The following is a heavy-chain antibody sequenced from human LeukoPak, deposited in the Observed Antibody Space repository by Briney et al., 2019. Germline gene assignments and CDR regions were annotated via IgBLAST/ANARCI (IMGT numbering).Heavy chain of an antibody. D-gene: IGHD3-22*01. CDR2: IIPILGIA. CDR1: GGTFSSYA. Sequence: SVKVSCKASGGTFSSYAISWVRQAPGQGLEWMGRIIPILGIANYAQKFQGRVTITADKSTSTAYMELSSLRSEDTAVYYCARDPDHSSGDHLDYWGQGTLVTVSS. CDR3: ARDPDHSSGDHLDY. V-gene: IGHV1-69*04. J-gene: IGHJ4*02.